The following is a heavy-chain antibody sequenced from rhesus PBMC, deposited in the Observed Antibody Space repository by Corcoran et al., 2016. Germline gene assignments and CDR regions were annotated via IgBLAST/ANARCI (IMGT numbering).Heavy chain of an antibody. CDR1: GFTFSTYY. J-gene: IGHJ4*01. CDR2: INIGGDST. V-gene: IGHV3S25*01. Sequence: EVQLVESGGGLVQPGVSLRLSCEASGFTFSTYYMYWVRQAPGKGLEWISVINIGGDSTYYADSVKGRFTISRDNSNNILSLQMNSLRTEDTAMYYCARSNDLDYWGQGVLVTVSS. D-gene: IGHD4-29*01. CDR3: ARSNDLDY.